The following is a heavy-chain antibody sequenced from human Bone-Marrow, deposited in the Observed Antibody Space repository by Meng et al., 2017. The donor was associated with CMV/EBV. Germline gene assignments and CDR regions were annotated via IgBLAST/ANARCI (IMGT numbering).Heavy chain of an antibody. CDR3: ARAYCGGDCPVDY. Sequence: AVYGVSFSGYYWSWIRQPPGKGLEWIGEINHSGSTNYNPSLKSRVTISVDTSKNQFSLKLSSVTAADTAVYYCARAYCGGDCPVDYWGQGTLVTVSS. CDR2: INHSGST. J-gene: IGHJ4*02. CDR1: GVSFSGYY. V-gene: IGHV4-34*01. D-gene: IGHD2-21*01.